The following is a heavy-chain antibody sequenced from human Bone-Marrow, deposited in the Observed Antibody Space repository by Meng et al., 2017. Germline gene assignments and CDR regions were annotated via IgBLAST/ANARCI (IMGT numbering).Heavy chain of an antibody. D-gene: IGHD3-3*01. CDR3: ASNPYYDFWSGYSHYYYGMDV. J-gene: IGHJ6*02. CDR2: INASNGNT. V-gene: IGHV1-3*01. CDR1: GYTFTSYA. Sequence: ASVKVSCKASGYTFTSYAMHWVRQAPGQRLEWMGWINASNGNTKYSQKFQGRVTITRDTSASTAYMELGSLRSEDTAVYYCASNPYYDFWSGYSHYYYGMDVWGQGTMVTVSS.